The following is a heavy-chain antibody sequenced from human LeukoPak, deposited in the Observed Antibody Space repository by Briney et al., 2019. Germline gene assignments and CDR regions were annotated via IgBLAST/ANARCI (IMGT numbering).Heavy chain of an antibody. CDR3: ARDFSQSSGSIFDY. V-gene: IGHV3-53*01. Sequence: PGGSLRLSCSASGFTVSSNYMSWVRQAPGEGLEWVSLIYSDGTTFYADSVKGRFTISRDNSKNTLYLQMNSLRAEDTAVYYYARDFSQSSGSIFDYWGQGTLVTVSS. J-gene: IGHJ4*02. CDR1: GFTVSSNY. CDR2: IYSDGTT. D-gene: IGHD3-22*01.